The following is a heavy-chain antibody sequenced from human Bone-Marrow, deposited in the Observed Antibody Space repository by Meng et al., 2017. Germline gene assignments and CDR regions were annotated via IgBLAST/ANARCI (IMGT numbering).Heavy chain of an antibody. CDR2: ITSSGSTV. V-gene: IGHV3-11*01. CDR3: ARNGYSGYDDGLDY. D-gene: IGHD5-12*01. J-gene: IGHJ4*02. CDR1: GFTFTDYY. Sequence: GGSLRLSCAASGFTFTDYYFSWIRQAPGKGVEWVSYITSSGSTVYYVESVKGRFTISRDNAENSLYLQMNNLRAEDTAVYYCARNGYSGYDDGLDYWGQGTLVTVSS.